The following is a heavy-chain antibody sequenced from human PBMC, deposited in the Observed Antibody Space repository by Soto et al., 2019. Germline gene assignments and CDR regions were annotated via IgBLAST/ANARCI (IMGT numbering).Heavy chain of an antibody. CDR1: GFIFSRYS. J-gene: IGHJ4*02. V-gene: IGHV3-21*01. CDR3: ARGSAFIGLDY. Sequence: GGSLGLSCAASGFIFSRYSMNWVRQARGKGLEWVSSIGTSGSYIYDTDSVKGRFTISRDNTKDSLYLQMNSLRAEDTAIYYYARGSAFIGLDYWGQGTPVTVSS. D-gene: IGHD1-26*01. CDR2: IGTSGSYI.